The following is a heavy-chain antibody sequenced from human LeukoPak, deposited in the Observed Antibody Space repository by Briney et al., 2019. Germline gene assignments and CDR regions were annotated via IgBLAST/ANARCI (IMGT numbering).Heavy chain of an antibody. CDR1: GCRFTNYW. J-gene: IGHJ1*01. D-gene: IGHD3-9*01. V-gene: IGHV5-51*01. CDR3: ARQSGVTGAGTEHFEH. Sequence: GESLKISCQVSGCRFTNYWIAWVRQMPGKGLEWMGIIYLGDSETMYSPSFQGQVTISADKSISTAYLQWSSVRASDNGIYYRARQSGVTGAGTEHFEHWGQGTLVTVSS. CDR2: IYLGDSET.